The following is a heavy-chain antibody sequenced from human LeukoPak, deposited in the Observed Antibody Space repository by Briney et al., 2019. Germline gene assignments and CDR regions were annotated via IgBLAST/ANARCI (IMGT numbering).Heavy chain of an antibody. D-gene: IGHD6-6*01. J-gene: IGHJ3*02. Sequence: GGSLRLSCAASGFTFSTYAMRWVRQAPGKGLEWVSSISGSGGSTYYADSVKGRFTISRDNSKNTLYLQMNSLRAEDTAVYYCAKDQIAARWGAAFDIWGQGTMVTVSS. CDR1: GFTFSTYA. CDR2: ISGSGGST. CDR3: AKDQIAARWGAAFDI. V-gene: IGHV3-23*01.